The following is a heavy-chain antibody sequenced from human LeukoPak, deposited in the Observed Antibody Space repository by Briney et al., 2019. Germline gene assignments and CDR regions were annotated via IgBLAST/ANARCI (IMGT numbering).Heavy chain of an antibody. D-gene: IGHD6-13*01. Sequence: GGSLRLSCAASGFTFSNYWMSWVRQAPGKGLEWVANIKQDGSEKSYVDSVTGRFAVSRDNAKNSLYLQMNSLRAEDTAVYYCAREISSWYRTEGRFDPWGQGTLVTVSS. CDR3: AREISSWYRTEGRFDP. CDR1: GFTFSNYW. V-gene: IGHV3-7*01. CDR2: IKQDGSEK. J-gene: IGHJ5*02.